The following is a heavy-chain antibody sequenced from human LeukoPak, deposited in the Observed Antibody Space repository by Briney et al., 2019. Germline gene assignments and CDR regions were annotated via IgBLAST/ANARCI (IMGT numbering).Heavy chain of an antibody. V-gene: IGHV3-48*03. CDR1: GFTFSSYE. D-gene: IGHD2-2*01. CDR2: ISSSGSTI. CDR3: ARGAAALAEYFQH. J-gene: IGHJ1*01. Sequence: GGSLRLSCAASGFTFSSYEMNWVRQAPGKGLEWVSYISSSGSTIYYADSVKGRFTISRDNAKNSLYLQMNSLRAEYTAVYYCARGAAALAEYFQHWGQGTLVTVSS.